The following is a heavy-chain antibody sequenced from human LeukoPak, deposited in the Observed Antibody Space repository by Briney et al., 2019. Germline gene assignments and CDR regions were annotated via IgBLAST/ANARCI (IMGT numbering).Heavy chain of an antibody. CDR1: GFTFSDYY. Sequence: PGGSLRLSCAASGFTFSDYYMSWVRQAPGKGLEWVSVIYSGGSTYYADSVKGRFTISRDNSKNTLYLQMNSLRAEDTAVYYCARLIHYYDSSGYYDYWGQGTLVTVSS. D-gene: IGHD3-22*01. CDR2: IYSGGST. J-gene: IGHJ4*02. CDR3: ARLIHYYDSSGYYDY. V-gene: IGHV3-53*01.